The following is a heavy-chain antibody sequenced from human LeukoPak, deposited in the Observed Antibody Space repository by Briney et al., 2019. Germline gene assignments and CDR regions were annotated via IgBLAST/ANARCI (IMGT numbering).Heavy chain of an antibody. CDR2: MSYDGNNK. V-gene: IGHV3-30*14. Sequence: PGRSLRLSCAASGFTFSTYAMHWVRQAPGKGLEWVAVMSYDGNNKYYVDSVKGRFTISRDNSKNTLYLQMNSLRAEDTAVYYCARGRELLHFDYWGQGTLVTVSS. CDR3: ARGRELLHFDY. D-gene: IGHD1-26*01. J-gene: IGHJ4*02. CDR1: GFTFSTYA.